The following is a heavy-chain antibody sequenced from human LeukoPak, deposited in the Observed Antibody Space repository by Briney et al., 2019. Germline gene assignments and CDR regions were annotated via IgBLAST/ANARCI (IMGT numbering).Heavy chain of an antibody. J-gene: IGHJ6*02. CDR1: GGTFSSYA. V-gene: IGHV1-69*04. Sequence: SVKVSCKASGGTFSSYAISWVRQAPGQGLEWMGRIIPILGIANYAQKFQGRVTITADKSTSTAYMELSSPRSEDTAVYYCANHYYGTGNKYLLTDVWGQGTTVTVSS. CDR2: IIPILGIA. CDR3: ANHYYGTGNKYLLTDV. D-gene: IGHD3-10*01.